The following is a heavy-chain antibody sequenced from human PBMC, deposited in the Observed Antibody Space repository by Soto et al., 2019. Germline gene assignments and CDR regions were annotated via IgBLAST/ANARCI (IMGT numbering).Heavy chain of an antibody. CDR3: AKDVGGGDYGDSVFDY. D-gene: IGHD4-17*01. CDR1: GFTFDDYA. CDR2: ISWNSGGI. J-gene: IGHJ4*02. V-gene: IGHV3-9*01. Sequence: EVQLVESGGGLVQPGRSLRLSCAASGFTFDDYAMHWVRQAPGKGLEWVSGISWNSGGIGYADSVKGRFAISRDNAKNSLYLQMNRLRAEDTALYYCAKDVGGGDYGDSVFDYWGQGTLVTVSS.